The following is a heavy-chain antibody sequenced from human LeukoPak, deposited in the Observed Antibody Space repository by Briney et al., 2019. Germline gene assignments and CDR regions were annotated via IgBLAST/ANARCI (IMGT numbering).Heavy chain of an antibody. CDR3: VRNFRSADY. Sequence: GGSLRLSCAASGFTFSSYSMNWVRQAPGKGLEWVSYISSSSSTIYYADSVKARFSISRDNARNTVYLQMNSLRAEDTAVYYCVRNFRSADYWGQGTLVTVSS. CDR1: GFTFSSYS. J-gene: IGHJ4*02. CDR2: ISSSSSTI. V-gene: IGHV3-48*04.